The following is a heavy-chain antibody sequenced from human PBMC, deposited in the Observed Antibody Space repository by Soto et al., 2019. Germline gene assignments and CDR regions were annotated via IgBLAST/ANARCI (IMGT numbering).Heavy chain of an antibody. CDR1: GGTFSSYA. D-gene: IGHD5-12*01. V-gene: IGHV1-69*13. Sequence: SVKVSCKASGGTFSSYAISWVRQAPGQGLEWMGGIIPIFGTANYAQKFQGRVTITVDESTSTAYMELSSLRSEDTAVYYCARDSPYSGYERYWFDPWGQGTLVTVSS. CDR2: IIPIFGTA. J-gene: IGHJ5*02. CDR3: ARDSPYSGYERYWFDP.